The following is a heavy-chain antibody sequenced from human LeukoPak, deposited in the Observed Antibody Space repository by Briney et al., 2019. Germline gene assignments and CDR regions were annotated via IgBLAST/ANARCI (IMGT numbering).Heavy chain of an antibody. V-gene: IGHV3-9*01. CDR2: ISWNSGSI. Sequence: GGSLRLSCAASGFTFDDYGMHWVRQAPGKGLEWVSGISWNSGSIGYADSVKGRFTISRDNAKNSLYLQMNSLRPEDTALYYCAKVKGIAAAGDAFDIWGQGTMVTVSS. CDR3: AKVKGIAAAGDAFDI. D-gene: IGHD6-13*01. J-gene: IGHJ3*02. CDR1: GFTFDDYG.